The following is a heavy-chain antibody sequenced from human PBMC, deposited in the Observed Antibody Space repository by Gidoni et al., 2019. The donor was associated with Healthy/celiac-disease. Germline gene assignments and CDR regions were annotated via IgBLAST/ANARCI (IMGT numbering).Heavy chain of an antibody. Sequence: QVQLQQWGAGLSKPSATLSLTCAVYGGSFSGYYWSWIRQPPGKGLEWIGEINHSGSTNYNPSLKSRVTISVDTSKNQFSLKLSSVTAADTAVYYCARGAHGSGSYYLSYNWFDPWGQGTLVTVSS. J-gene: IGHJ5*02. V-gene: IGHV4-34*01. CDR1: GGSFSGYY. D-gene: IGHD3-10*01. CDR3: ARGAHGSGSYYLSYNWFDP. CDR2: INHSGST.